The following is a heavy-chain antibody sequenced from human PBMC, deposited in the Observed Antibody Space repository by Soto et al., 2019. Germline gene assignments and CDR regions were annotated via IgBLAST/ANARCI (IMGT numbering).Heavy chain of an antibody. CDR2: INAGNGNT. CDR3: ARDRWDRYDFWSGYYTGNWCDP. J-gene: IGHJ5*02. CDR1: GYTFPSYA. Sequence: ASVKVSCKASGYTFPSYAMHWVRQAPGQRLEWMGWINAGNGNTKYSQKFQGRVTITRDTSASTAYMELSSLRSEDTAVYYCARDRWDRYDFWSGYYTGNWCDPWGQGTLVTVSS. D-gene: IGHD3-3*01. V-gene: IGHV1-3*01.